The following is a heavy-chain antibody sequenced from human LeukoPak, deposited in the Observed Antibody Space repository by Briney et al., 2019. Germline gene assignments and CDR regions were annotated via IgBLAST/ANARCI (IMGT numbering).Heavy chain of an antibody. V-gene: IGHV4-34*01. CDR1: GGAFSGYY. CDR3: AILRADYYDSSGYYFDY. D-gene: IGHD3-22*01. Sequence: SETLSLTCAVYGGAFSGYYWSWIRQPPGKGLEWIGEINHSGSTNYNPSLKSRVTISVDTSKNQFSLKLSSVTAADTAVYYCAILRADYYDSSGYYFDYWGQGTLVTGSS. CDR2: INHSGST. J-gene: IGHJ4*02.